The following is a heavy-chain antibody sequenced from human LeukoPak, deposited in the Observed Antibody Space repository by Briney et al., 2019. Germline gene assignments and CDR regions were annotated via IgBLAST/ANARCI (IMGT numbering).Heavy chain of an antibody. Sequence: GGTLRFSCAAYSFTFNSYWWHWHGPAPGKGLVGFSRINSDGSNTSYEDYVRGRMTIARANAKDTLELQMQSLNAEATAECDSARCDGRDGYSFAYWGQGTLVPVSS. V-gene: IGHV3-74*01. CDR3: ARCDGRDGYSFAY. CDR2: INSDGSNT. CDR1: SFTFNSYW. J-gene: IGHJ4*02. D-gene: IGHD5-24*01.